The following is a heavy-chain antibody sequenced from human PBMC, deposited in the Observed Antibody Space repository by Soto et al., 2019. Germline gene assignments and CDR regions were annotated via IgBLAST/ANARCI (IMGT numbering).Heavy chain of an antibody. D-gene: IGHD3-10*01. CDR3: ARDRVYYYGSGSSSNRFYYYYGMDV. J-gene: IGHJ6*02. V-gene: IGHV1-69*13. Sequence: SLKVSCKASGGTFSSYAISWVRQAPGQGLEWMGGIIPIFGTANYAQKFQGRVTITADESTSTAYMELSSLRSEDTAVYYCARDRVYYYGSGSSSNRFYYYYGMDVWGQGTTVTVS. CDR1: GGTFSSYA. CDR2: IIPIFGTA.